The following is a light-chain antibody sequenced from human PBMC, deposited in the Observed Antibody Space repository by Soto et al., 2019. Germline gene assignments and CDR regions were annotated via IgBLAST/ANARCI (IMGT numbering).Light chain of an antibody. V-gene: IGKV1-39*01. CDR1: EGISSY. CDR2: AAS. Sequence: DIQMTQSPSSLSASVGDRGTITCRASEGISSYLNWYQLKPGTAPKLLIYAASNLQSGVPPRFSGSGSGKDFTLTIAALQPDDFATYYCHQSFSSPRTFGQGTMVDI. CDR3: HQSFSSPRT. J-gene: IGKJ1*01.